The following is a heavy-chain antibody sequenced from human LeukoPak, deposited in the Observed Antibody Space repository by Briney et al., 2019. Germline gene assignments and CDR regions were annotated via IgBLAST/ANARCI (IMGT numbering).Heavy chain of an antibody. CDR1: GGSISGSSYY. Sequence: PSETLSLTCTVSGGSISGSSYYWGWIRQPPGKGLEWIGCIYYSGSTYYNPSLKSRVTISVDTSKNQFSLKLNSVTATDTAVYYCARSRSGYSYEHGAFEIWGQGTMVTVSS. D-gene: IGHD5-18*01. J-gene: IGHJ3*02. CDR3: ARSRSGYSYEHGAFEI. CDR2: IYYSGST. V-gene: IGHV4-39*01.